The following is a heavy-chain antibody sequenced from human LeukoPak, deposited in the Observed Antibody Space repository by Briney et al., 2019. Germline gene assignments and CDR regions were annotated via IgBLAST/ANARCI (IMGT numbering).Heavy chain of an antibody. D-gene: IGHD1-1*01. J-gene: IGHJ6*03. Sequence: SVRVSCKASGGTFSSYTISWVRQAPGQGLEWMGGIIPIFGTANYAQKFQGRVTITADESTSTAYMELSSLRSEDTAVYYCAREEYNSNYYYMDVWGKGTTVTVSS. V-gene: IGHV1-69*01. CDR2: IIPIFGTA. CDR1: GGTFSSYT. CDR3: AREEYNSNYYYMDV.